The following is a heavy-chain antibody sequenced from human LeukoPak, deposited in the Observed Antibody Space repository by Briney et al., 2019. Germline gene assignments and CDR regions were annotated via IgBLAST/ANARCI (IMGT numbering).Heavy chain of an antibody. V-gene: IGHV7-4-1*02. CDR1: GYTFTSYA. CDR3: ARDYDILTGPSSALEY. J-gene: IGHJ4*02. D-gene: IGHD3-9*01. Sequence: GASVKVSCKASGYTFTSYAMNWVRQAPGQGLEWMGWINTNTGNPTYAQGFTGRFVFSLDTSVSTAYLQISSLKAEDTAVYYCARDYDILTGPSSALEYWGQGTLVTVSS. CDR2: INTNTGNP.